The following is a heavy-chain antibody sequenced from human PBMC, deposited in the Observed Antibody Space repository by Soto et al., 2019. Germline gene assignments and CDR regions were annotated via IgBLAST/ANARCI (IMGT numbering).Heavy chain of an antibody. CDR2: IIPIFGTA. CDR1: GGTFSSYA. J-gene: IGHJ6*02. CDR3: ARAVAAAGRFSYYYYGMDV. D-gene: IGHD6-13*01. Sequence: EASVKVSCKASGGTFSSYAISWVRQAPGQGLEWMGGIIPIFGTANYAQKFQGRVTITADESTSTAYMELSSLRSEDTAVYYCARAVAAAGRFSYYYYGMDVWGQGTTVTVS. V-gene: IGHV1-69*13.